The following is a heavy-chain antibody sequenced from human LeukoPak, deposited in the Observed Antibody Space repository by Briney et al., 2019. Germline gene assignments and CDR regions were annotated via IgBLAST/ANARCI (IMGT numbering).Heavy chain of an antibody. V-gene: IGHV3-11*04. J-gene: IGHJ6*03. CDR2: ISSSGSTI. CDR1: GFTFSDYY. Sequence: GGSLRLSCAASGFTFSDYYMNWIRQAPGKGLEWVSYISSSGSTIYYADSVKGRFTIPRDNAKNSLYLQMNSLRAEDTAVYYCAKEMNYYYYMDVWGKGTTVTVSS. CDR3: AKEMNYYYYMDV.